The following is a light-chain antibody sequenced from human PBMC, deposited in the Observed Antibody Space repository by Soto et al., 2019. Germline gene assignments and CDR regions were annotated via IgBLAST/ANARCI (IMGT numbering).Light chain of an antibody. V-gene: IGLV2-14*01. Sequence: QSVLTQPASVSGSPGQSITISCTGTSSDVGGYNHISWYQQSPGKAPKLILFAVSDRPSGVSHRFSGSESGNTASLTISGRQAEDEVDYYSFSYTSLRTLLLGGGTKLAVL. J-gene: IGLJ2*01. CDR3: FSYTSLRTLL. CDR1: SSDVGGYNH. CDR2: AVS.